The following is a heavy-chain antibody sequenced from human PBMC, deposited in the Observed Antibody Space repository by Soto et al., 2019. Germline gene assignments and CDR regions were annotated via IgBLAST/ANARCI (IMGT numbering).Heavy chain of an antibody. CDR1: EGTFIGYW. CDR2: INSDGSST. J-gene: IGHJ6*02. Sequence: VSLRDSCGVSEGTFIGYWRHCIRKAPGKGLVWVSRINSDGSSTSYADSVKGRFAISRDNAKNTLYLQMNSLRAEDTAVYYCARDTGEGFDYYYGMDVWGQGTTVTVSS. D-gene: IGHD3-10*01. CDR3: ARDTGEGFDYYYGMDV. V-gene: IGHV3-74*01.